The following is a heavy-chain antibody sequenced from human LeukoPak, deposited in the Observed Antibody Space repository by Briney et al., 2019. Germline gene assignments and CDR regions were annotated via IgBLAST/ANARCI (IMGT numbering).Heavy chain of an antibody. Sequence: PGGSLRLSCAASGFTFSSYAMSWIRQPPGKGLEWIGEINHSGSTNYNPSLKSRVTISVDTSKNQFSLKLSSVTAADTAVYYCARHMVDAYPLYFDYWGQGTLVTVSS. CDR1: GFTFSSYA. D-gene: IGHD3-10*01. J-gene: IGHJ4*02. CDR3: ARHMVDAYPLYFDY. V-gene: IGHV4-34*01. CDR2: INHSGST.